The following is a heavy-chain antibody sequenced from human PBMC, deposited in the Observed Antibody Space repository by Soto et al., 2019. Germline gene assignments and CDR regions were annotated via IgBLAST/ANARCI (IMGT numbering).Heavy chain of an antibody. CDR3: ARLYCSADSCYSAGAFDI. D-gene: IGHD2-15*01. CDR1: GFTFSTHG. CDR2: IWFDGSEK. J-gene: IGHJ3*02. Sequence: QVQLVESGGGVVQPGRSLRLSCAASGFTFSTHGMHWVRQAPGKGLEWVALIWFDGSEKYYGDSAKGRFTISRDNSKNTLYLQMNSLSAEDTAVYYCARLYCSADSCYSAGAFDIRGQGTMVTVSA. V-gene: IGHV3-33*01.